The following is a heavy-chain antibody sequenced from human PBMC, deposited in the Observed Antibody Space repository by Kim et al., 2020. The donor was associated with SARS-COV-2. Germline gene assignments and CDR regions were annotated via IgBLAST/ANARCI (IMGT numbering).Heavy chain of an antibody. V-gene: IGHV3-66*01. J-gene: IGHJ6*02. CDR2: IYSAGDT. CDR3: AREFIRASSYYGMDV. Sequence: GGSLRLSCAASGLTVSSSYMRWFRQAPGKGLQWVSVIYSAGDTYYAESVRGRFTISRDNSENIVYLQMNSLRAEDTGVYYCAREFIRASSYYGMDVWGQG. CDR1: GLTVSSSY.